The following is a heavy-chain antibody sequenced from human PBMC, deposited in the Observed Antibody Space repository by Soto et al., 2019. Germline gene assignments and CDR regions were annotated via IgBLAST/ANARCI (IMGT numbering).Heavy chain of an antibody. CDR3: ARDPYSSGWYDY. V-gene: IGHV3-33*01. Sequence: QSGGSLRLSCAASGFTFSSYGMHWVRQAPGKGLEWVAVIWYDGSNKYYADSVKGRFTISRDNSKNTLYLQMNSLRAEDTAVYYSARDPYSSGWYDYWGQGTLVTVSS. CDR1: GFTFSSYG. CDR2: IWYDGSNK. J-gene: IGHJ4*02. D-gene: IGHD6-19*01.